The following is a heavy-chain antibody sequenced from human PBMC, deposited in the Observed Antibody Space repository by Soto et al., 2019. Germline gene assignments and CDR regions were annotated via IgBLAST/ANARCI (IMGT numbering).Heavy chain of an antibody. CDR3: ARLYWGRYFDL. D-gene: IGHD7-27*01. CDR2: IYYSGNT. V-gene: IGHV4-39*01. Sequence: QLQLQESGPGLVKPSETLSLTCTVSGGSVSSSNYYWGWVRQPPGKGLEWIGSIYYSGNTYYNPSITRRVTISVNTSEIQFPLKLSSVTAACTAVCSCARLYWGRYFDLWGRGTLVTVSS. J-gene: IGHJ2*01. CDR1: GGSVSSSNYY.